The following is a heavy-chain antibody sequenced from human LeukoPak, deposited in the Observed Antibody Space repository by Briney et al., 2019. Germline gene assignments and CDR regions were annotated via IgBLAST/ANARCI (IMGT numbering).Heavy chain of an antibody. CDR3: ARDLGFGESYAFDI. V-gene: IGHV4-59*01. CDR2: IYYSGST. Sequence: SETLSLTCTVSGGSISSYYWSLIRQPPGKGLEWIGYIYYSGSTNYNPSLKSRVTISVDTSKNQFSLKLSSVTAADTAVYYCARDLGFGESYAFDIWGQGTMVTVSS. D-gene: IGHD3-10*01. CDR1: GGSISSYY. J-gene: IGHJ3*02.